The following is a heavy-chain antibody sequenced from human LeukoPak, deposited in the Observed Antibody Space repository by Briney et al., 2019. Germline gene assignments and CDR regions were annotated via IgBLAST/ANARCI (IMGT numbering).Heavy chain of an antibody. J-gene: IGHJ6*02. CDR2: INNDGSST. CDR1: GFTLSGNW. CDR3: AKSPDYYYGMDV. V-gene: IGHV3-74*01. Sequence: GGSLRLSCAASGFTLSGNWMHWVRQAPGKGLVWVSRINNDGSSTSYADSVKGRLTISRDNAKDTLFLQMNSLRAEDTALYYCAKSPDYYYGMDVWGQGTTVTVSS.